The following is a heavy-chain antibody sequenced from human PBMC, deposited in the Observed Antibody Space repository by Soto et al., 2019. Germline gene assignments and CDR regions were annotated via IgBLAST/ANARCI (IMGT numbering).Heavy chain of an antibody. CDR3: AKAVTISGSFYYGMDV. V-gene: IGHV3-23*01. Sequence: PGGSLRLSCAASGFTFSNYAMNWVRQAPGKGLEWVSGISGSGSSTYYADSVKGRFTISRDNSKNRMYLQVHSLRAEDTAAYYCAKAVTISGSFYYGMDVWGRGTTVTVSS. J-gene: IGHJ6*02. CDR2: ISGSGSST. D-gene: IGHD3-3*01. CDR1: GFTFSNYA.